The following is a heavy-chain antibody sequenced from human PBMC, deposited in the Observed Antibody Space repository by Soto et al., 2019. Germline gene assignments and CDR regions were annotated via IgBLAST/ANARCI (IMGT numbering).Heavy chain of an antibody. J-gene: IGHJ3*02. CDR2: IKSSGTT. D-gene: IGHD1-26*01. V-gene: IGHV4-39*01. CDR3: ARHGITGSYYDAFDI. CDR1: GGSISSSRCH. Sequence: QLQLQESGPGLVKPSETLSLTCTVSGGSISSSRCHWGWIRQPPGKGLEWIASIKSSGTTFYTPSPNSRSTLSVATSKTQFALKLSSATAAETAVYYCARHGITGSYYDAFDIWGQGTMVTVSS.